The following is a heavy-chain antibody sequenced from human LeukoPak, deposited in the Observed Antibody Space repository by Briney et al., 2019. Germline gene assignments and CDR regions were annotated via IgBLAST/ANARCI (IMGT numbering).Heavy chain of an antibody. D-gene: IGHD3-22*01. J-gene: IGHJ4*02. CDR1: GYTFTSYD. Sequence: GASVKVSCKASGYTFTSYDINWVRQATGQGLEWMGWMNPNSGNTGYAQKFQGRVTMTRNTSISTAYMELSSLRSEDTAVYYCAKDRYDSSGYPPFFDYWGQGTLVTVSS. V-gene: IGHV1-8*01. CDR3: AKDRYDSSGYPPFFDY. CDR2: MNPNSGNT.